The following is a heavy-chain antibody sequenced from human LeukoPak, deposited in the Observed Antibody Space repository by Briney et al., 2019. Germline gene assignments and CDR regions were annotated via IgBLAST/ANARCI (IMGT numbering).Heavy chain of an antibody. Sequence: SVKVSCKASRGTFSSYAISWVRQAPGQGLEWMGGIIPIFGTANYAQKFQGRVTITADESTSTAYMELSSLTSEDTAVYYCARDRGSYGFIRTFDYWGQGTLVTVSS. CDR2: IIPIFGTA. CDR3: ARDRGSYGFIRTFDY. V-gene: IGHV1-69*13. D-gene: IGHD5-18*01. CDR1: RGTFSSYA. J-gene: IGHJ4*02.